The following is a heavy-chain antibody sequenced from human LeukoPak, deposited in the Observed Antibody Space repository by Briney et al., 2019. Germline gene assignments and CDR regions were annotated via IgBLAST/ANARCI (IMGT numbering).Heavy chain of an antibody. V-gene: IGHV1-18*01. CDR1: GYTFTSYG. CDR3: ARPQYCSSTSCYYYFDY. CDR2: ISAYNGNT. D-gene: IGHD2-2*01. Sequence: ASVKVSCKASGYTFTSYGISWVRQAPGQGLEWMGWISAYNGNTNYAQKLQGRVTMTTDTSTSTAYMELRSLRSDDTAVYYCARPQYCSSTSCYYYFDYWGQGTLVTVSS. J-gene: IGHJ4*02.